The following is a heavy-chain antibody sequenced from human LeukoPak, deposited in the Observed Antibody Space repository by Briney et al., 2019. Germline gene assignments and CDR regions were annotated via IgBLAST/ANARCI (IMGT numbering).Heavy chain of an antibody. CDR1: GGTFSSYA. CDR2: IIPIFGTA. V-gene: IGHV1-69*05. D-gene: IGHD6-13*01. Sequence: SVKVSCKASGGTFSSYAISWVRQAPGQGLEWMGGIIPIFGTANYAQKFQGRVTITTDESTSTAYMELSSLRSEDTAVYYCARVAEELAAAYWFDPWGQGTLVNVSS. CDR3: ARVAEELAAAYWFDP. J-gene: IGHJ5*02.